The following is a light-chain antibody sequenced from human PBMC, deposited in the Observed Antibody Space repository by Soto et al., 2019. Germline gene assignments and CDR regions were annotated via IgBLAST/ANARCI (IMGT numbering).Light chain of an antibody. Sequence: DIQVTQSPSSLSASVGDRVTITCRASQVISNGLSWYQQKPGQAPTLLIYAASSLQSGVPSRFSGSGSGTDFTLTISSLQPEDVATYYCLQDYTTPLTFGGGTKVEIK. J-gene: IGKJ4*01. CDR3: LQDYTTPLT. V-gene: IGKV1-27*01. CDR2: AAS. CDR1: QVISNG.